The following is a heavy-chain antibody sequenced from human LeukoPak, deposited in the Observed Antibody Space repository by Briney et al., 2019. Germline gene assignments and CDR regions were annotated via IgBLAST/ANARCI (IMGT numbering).Heavy chain of an antibody. CDR1: GFTFDDYA. CDR3: AKDTDYGSGSSRFDY. D-gene: IGHD3-10*01. CDR2: ISWNSGSI. Sequence: GGSLRLSCAASGFTFDDYAMHWVRQAPGKGLEWVSGISWNSGSIGYADSVKGRFTIPRDNAKNSLYLQMNSLRAEDTALYYCAKDTDYGSGSSRFDYWGQGTLVTVSS. J-gene: IGHJ4*02. V-gene: IGHV3-9*01.